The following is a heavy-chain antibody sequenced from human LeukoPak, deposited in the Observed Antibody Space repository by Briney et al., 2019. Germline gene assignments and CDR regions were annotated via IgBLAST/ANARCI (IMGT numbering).Heavy chain of an antibody. D-gene: IGHD1-26*01. CDR2: IRYDGSNE. Sequence: PGGSLRLSCAASGFSFSTYGLHWVRHTPGKGLEWVAFIRYDGSNEYYADSVKGRFTISRDNSKNTLYLQMNSLRAEDTAVYYCAKRPRGSYPLYYYYMDVWGKGTTVTVSS. J-gene: IGHJ6*03. V-gene: IGHV3-30*02. CDR3: AKRPRGSYPLYYYYMDV. CDR1: GFSFSTYG.